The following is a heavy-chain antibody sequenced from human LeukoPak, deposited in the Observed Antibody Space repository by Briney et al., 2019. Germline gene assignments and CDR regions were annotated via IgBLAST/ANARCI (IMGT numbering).Heavy chain of an antibody. Sequence: PGGSLRLSCAASGFTFDAYWMHWVRQAPGKGLMWVSRISSNGGTITYADSVKGRFTISRDNAKTTLFLQMNGLRAEDTAAYYCARGRLSSSGWLTAYWGQGTLVSVSS. CDR3: ARGRLSSSGWLTAY. J-gene: IGHJ4*02. CDR2: ISSNGGTI. D-gene: IGHD6-25*01. CDR1: GFTFDAYW. V-gene: IGHV3-74*01.